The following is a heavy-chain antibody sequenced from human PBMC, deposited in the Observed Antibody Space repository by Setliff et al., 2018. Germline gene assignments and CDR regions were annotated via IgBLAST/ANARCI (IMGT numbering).Heavy chain of an antibody. J-gene: IGHJ3*02. Sequence: PSETLSLTCAVYGGSFSGYYWSWIRQPAGKGLEWIGRTYISGLGWIGRTYISGNTDYNPSLKSRVSISVDRSKNQFSLKLTSVSAADTAVYYCARWGESSGRPDWRAFDIWGQGTMVTVSS. CDR3: ARWGESSGRPDWRAFDI. V-gene: IGHV4-59*10. D-gene: IGHD1-26*01. CDR1: GGSFSGYY. CDR2: TYISGNT.